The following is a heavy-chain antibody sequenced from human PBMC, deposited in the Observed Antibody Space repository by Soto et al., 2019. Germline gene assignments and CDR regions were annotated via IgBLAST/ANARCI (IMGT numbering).Heavy chain of an antibody. CDR1: GFIFSNAW. D-gene: IGHD2-15*01. J-gene: IGHJ4*02. CDR3: TRGGPLENYFDY. V-gene: IGHV3-15*07. CDR2: IKWSSHAGAI. Sequence: EVQLVESGGGLVKTGGSLRLSCVASGFIFSNAWMTWVRQAPGKGLEWVGRIKWSSHAGAIDYAAPVKGRFTISRDAAKNPHYLQLNRLTTEATADYYCTRGGPLENYFDYWGQGTLVTVSS.